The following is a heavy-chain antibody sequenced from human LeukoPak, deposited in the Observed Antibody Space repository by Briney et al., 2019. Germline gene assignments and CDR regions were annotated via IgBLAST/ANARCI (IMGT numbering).Heavy chain of an antibody. V-gene: IGHV3-21*01. J-gene: IGHJ5*02. D-gene: IGHD3-3*01. Sequence: GGSLRLSCAASGFTFSSYSMNWVRQAPGKGLEWVSSISSSSSYIYYADSVKGRFTISRDNAKNSLYLQMNSLRAEDTAVYYCARVGYYDFWSGYLWFDPWGQGTLLTVSS. CDR1: GFTFSSYS. CDR3: ARVGYYDFWSGYLWFDP. CDR2: ISSSSSYI.